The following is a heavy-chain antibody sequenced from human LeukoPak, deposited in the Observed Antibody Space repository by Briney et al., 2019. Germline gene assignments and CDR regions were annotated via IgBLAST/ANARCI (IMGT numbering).Heavy chain of an antibody. CDR3: AKDLELHTYFDY. CDR2: ISHDGSNN. Sequence: PGGSLRLSCAASGFTFSSYAMSWVRQAPGKGLEWVVVISHDGSNNNYADSVKGRFTISRDNSKNTLYLQMNSLRPEDTAVYYCAKDLELHTYFDYWGQGTLVTVSS. V-gene: IGHV3-30*18. J-gene: IGHJ4*02. CDR1: GFTFSSYA. D-gene: IGHD1-7*01.